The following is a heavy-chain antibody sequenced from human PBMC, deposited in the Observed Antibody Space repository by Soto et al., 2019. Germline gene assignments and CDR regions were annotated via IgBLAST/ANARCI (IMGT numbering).Heavy chain of an antibody. Sequence: ASLKVSCKASGYTFTSYYMHWVRQAPGQGLEWMGIINPSGGSTSYAQKFQGRVTMTRDTSTSTVYMELSSLRSEDTAVYYCAREGGREKPGMDFDYWGQGTLVPVSS. V-gene: IGHV1-46*01. D-gene: IGHD1-26*01. CDR3: AREGGREKPGMDFDY. CDR1: GYTFTSYY. CDR2: INPSGGST. J-gene: IGHJ4*02.